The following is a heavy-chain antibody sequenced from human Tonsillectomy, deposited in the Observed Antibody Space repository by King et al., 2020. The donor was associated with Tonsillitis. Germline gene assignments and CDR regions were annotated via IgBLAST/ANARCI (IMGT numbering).Heavy chain of an antibody. CDR2: ISGSGGST. CDR3: AKDSENDFWSGYFVDY. D-gene: IGHD3-3*01. CDR1: GFTFSNYA. V-gene: IGHV3-23*04. J-gene: IGHJ4*02. Sequence: QLVQSGGGLVQPGGSLRLSCAASGFTFSNYAISWVRQAPGKGLEWFSAISGSGGSTYYADSVKGRFTISRDNSKHTLYLQMNSLRAEDTAVYYCAKDSENDFWSGYFVDYWGQGTLVTVSS.